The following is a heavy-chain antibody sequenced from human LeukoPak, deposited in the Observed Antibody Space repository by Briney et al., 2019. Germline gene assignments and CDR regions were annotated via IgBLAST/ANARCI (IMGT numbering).Heavy chain of an antibody. V-gene: IGHV3-23*01. CDR1: GFTFSSYA. Sequence: GGSLRLSCAASGFTFSSYAMSWVRQAPGKGLEWVSAISASGGSTYYADSMKGRFTISRDNSKNTLYLQMNSLRAEDTAVYYCAKAYSSSDYYYMDVRGKGTTLTVSS. J-gene: IGHJ6*03. CDR3: AKAYSSSDYYYMDV. D-gene: IGHD6-6*01. CDR2: ISASGGST.